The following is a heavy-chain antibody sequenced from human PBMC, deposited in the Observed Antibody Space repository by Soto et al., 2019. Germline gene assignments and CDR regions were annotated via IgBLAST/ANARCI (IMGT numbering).Heavy chain of an antibody. CDR1: GVSRISYD. J-gene: IGHJ4*02. Sequence: SEIQSVTCTVAGVSRISYDWSWIRQPPGRGLEWIGFIYYSGSTNYNPSLKSRVTISVDTSKNQFSLKLNSMTAADTAVYYCERHNYGSGSTYFDYWGQGTLVTVSS. D-gene: IGHD3-10*01. CDR3: ERHNYGSGSTYFDY. CDR2: IYYSGST. V-gene: IGHV4-59*08.